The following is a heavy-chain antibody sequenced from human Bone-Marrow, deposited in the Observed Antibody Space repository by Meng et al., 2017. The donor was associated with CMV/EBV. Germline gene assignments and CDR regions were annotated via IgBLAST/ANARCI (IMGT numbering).Heavy chain of an antibody. D-gene: IGHD3-10*01. Sequence: GESLKISCAASGFNFRNYGMTWVRHVPGKGLEWVSIIHSGDGRTFYADSVKGRFTISRENFKNIVYLEMNSLRPEDTAVYYCAKDQSVGAMVRGPISGGYYYGMDVWGQGTTVTVSS. V-gene: IGHV3-23*03. CDR3: AKDQSVGAMVRGPISGGYYYGMDV. J-gene: IGHJ6*02. CDR2: IHSGDGRT. CDR1: GFNFRNYG.